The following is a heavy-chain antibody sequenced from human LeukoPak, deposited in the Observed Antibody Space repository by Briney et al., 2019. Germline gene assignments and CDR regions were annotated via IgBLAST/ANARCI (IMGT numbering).Heavy chain of an antibody. D-gene: IGHD3-3*01. J-gene: IGHJ4*02. V-gene: IGHV3-7*01. Sequence: GGSLRLSCAASGFTFSSHWMSWVRQAPGKGLEWVANIKQDGSEKYYVDSVKGRFTISRDNAKNSLYLQMNSLRAEDTAVYYCARDDFWSGCLDYWGQGTLVTVSS. CDR1: GFTFSSHW. CDR3: ARDDFWSGCLDY. CDR2: IKQDGSEK.